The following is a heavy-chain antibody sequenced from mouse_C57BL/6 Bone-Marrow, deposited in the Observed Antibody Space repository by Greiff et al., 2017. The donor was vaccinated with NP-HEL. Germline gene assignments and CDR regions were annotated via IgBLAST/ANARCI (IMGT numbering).Heavy chain of an antibody. CDR2: IWSGGST. CDR3: ARTPPLTGTYAMDY. V-gene: IGHV2-2*01. Sequence: VQLQQSGPGLVQPSQSLSITCTVSGFSLTSYGVHWVRQSPGKGLEWLGVIWSGGSTDYNAAFISRLSISKDNSKSQVFFKMNRLQAGETAIYNCARTPPLTGTYAMDYWGQGTSVTVSS. J-gene: IGHJ4*01. CDR1: GFSLTSYG. D-gene: IGHD4-1*01.